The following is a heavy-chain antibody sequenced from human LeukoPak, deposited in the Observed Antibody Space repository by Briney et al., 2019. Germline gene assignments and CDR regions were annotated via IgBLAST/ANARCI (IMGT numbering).Heavy chain of an antibody. CDR2: IYYSGST. CDR1: GYSISSAYY. J-gene: IGHJ4*02. CDR3: AREGGSGSPSAVSY. Sequence: SETLSLTCTVSGYSISSAYYWSWIRQPPGKGLEWIGYIYYSGSTYYNPSLKSRVTISVDTSKNQFSLKLSSVTAADTAVYYCAREGGSGSPSAVSYWGQGTLVSVSS. V-gene: IGHV4-30-4*01. D-gene: IGHD3-10*01.